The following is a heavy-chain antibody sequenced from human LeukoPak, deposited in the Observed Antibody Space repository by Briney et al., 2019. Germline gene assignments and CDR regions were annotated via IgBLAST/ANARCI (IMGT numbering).Heavy chain of an antibody. V-gene: IGHV3-21*04. CDR2: ISSSSTYM. Sequence: GGSLRLSCAASGFTFSTYSMNWVRQAPGKGLEWVSFISSSSTYMYYADSMKGRFTISRDNAKNSLYLQMNSLRAEDTAVYYCARGVINDYWGQGTLVTVSS. J-gene: IGHJ4*02. CDR1: GFTFSTYS. D-gene: IGHD3-10*01. CDR3: ARGVINDY.